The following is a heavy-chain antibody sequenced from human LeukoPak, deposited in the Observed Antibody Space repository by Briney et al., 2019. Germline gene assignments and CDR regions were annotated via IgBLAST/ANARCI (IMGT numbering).Heavy chain of an antibody. CDR2: IYTSGST. D-gene: IGHD3-10*01. CDR1: GGSISSYY. CDR3: ARDRVGGRRGYFDY. Sequence: PSETLSLTCTVSGGSISSYYWSWIRQPAGKGLEWIGRIYTSGSTNYNPSLKSRVTMSVDTSKNQFSLKLSSVTAADTAVYYCARDRVGGRRGYFDYWGQGTLVTVSS. J-gene: IGHJ4*02. V-gene: IGHV4-4*07.